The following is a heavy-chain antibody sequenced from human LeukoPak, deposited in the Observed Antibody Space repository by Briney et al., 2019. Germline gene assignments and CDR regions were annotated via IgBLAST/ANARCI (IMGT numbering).Heavy chain of an antibody. CDR1: GDSISSYY. V-gene: IGHV4-59*08. CDR3: ARGKRRGYYDISGFDY. CDR2: IYYSGST. Sequence: PSETLSLTCTVSGDSISSYYWSWIRQPPGKGLEWIGYIYYSGSTNYNPSLKSRVTISVDTSKNQFSLKPSSVTAADTAVYYCARGKRRGYYDISGFDYWGQGTLVTVSS. J-gene: IGHJ4*02. D-gene: IGHD3-22*01.